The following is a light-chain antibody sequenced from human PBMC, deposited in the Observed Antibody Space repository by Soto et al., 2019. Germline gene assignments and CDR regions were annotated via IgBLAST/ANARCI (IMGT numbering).Light chain of an antibody. CDR1: SSDVGSYNL. CDR2: EGS. J-gene: IGLJ1*01. V-gene: IGLV2-23*01. CDR3: CSYAGSSTYV. Sequence: QSVLTQPASVSGSPGQSITISCTGTSSDVGSYNLVSWYQQHPGKAPKLMIYEGSKRPSGVSNRFSGSKSGNTASLTISGLQAEDEADYYCCSYAGSSTYVLGTRTKVTGL.